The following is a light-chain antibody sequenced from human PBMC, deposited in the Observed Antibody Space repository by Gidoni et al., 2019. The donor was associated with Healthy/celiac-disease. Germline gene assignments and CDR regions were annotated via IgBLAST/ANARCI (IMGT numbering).Light chain of an antibody. CDR2: GAS. CDR3: QQYGSSPVA. J-gene: IGKJ1*01. V-gene: IGKV3-20*01. Sequence: EIVLTQSPGTLSLSPGERATLSCRASQSVSSSYLAWYQQKPGQAPRLVIYGASSGSGTDFPLTISRLEPEDFAVYYCQQYGSSPVAFGQGTKVEIK. CDR1: QSVSSSY.